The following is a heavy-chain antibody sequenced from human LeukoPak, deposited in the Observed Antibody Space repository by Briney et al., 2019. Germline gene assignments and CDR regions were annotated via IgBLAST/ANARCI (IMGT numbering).Heavy chain of an antibody. J-gene: IGHJ5*02. CDR2: INSDGSST. CDR1: GFTFSSYW. CDR3: ARDQSSSWYVAWFDP. D-gene: IGHD6-13*01. V-gene: IGHV3-74*01. Sequence: GGSLRLSCAASGFTFSSYWMHWVRQAPGKGLVWVSRINSDGSSTSYADSVKGRFTISRDNAKNTLYLQMNSLRAEDTAVYYCARDQSSSWYVAWFDPWGQGTLVTVSS.